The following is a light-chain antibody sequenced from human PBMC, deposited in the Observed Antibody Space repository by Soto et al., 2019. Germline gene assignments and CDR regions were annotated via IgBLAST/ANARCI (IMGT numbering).Light chain of an antibody. Sequence: DIQMTQSPSSLSASVGDRVIITCRASQSISSYLNWYQQKPGKAPKLLIYAASSLQSGVPSRFSGSGSGTDFTLTISSLQPEDFAIYYCQQSYSTPQTFGQGTRWIS. CDR2: AAS. CDR1: QSISSY. CDR3: QQSYSTPQT. J-gene: IGKJ1*01. V-gene: IGKV1-39*01.